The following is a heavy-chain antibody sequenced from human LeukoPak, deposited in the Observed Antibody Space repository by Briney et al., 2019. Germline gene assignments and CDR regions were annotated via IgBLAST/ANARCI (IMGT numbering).Heavy chain of an antibody. Sequence: PSETLSLTCTGSGGSISSYYWSWIRQPPGKGLEWIGYIYYSGSTNYNPSLKSRVTISVDTSKNKFSLKLSSVTAADTAVYYCARGEAVAANRGYYYYYGMDVWGQGTTVTVSS. D-gene: IGHD6-19*01. V-gene: IGHV4-59*01. CDR3: ARGEAVAANRGYYYYYGMDV. CDR2: IYYSGST. CDR1: GGSISSYY. J-gene: IGHJ6*02.